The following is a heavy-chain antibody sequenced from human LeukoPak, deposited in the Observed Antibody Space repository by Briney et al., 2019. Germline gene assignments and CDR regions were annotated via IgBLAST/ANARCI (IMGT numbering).Heavy chain of an antibody. Sequence: SETLSLTCTVSGGSINSNTYFWGWIRQPPGKGLEWIGSIYYSGSTYYNPPLKSRVTISADTSKNQFSLKLSSVTAADTAVYYCARHDALYYYYGSGRVSYFDYWGQGTLVTVSS. V-gene: IGHV4-39*01. D-gene: IGHD3-10*01. CDR1: GGSINSNTYF. CDR2: IYYSGST. CDR3: ARHDALYYYYGSGRVSYFDY. J-gene: IGHJ4*02.